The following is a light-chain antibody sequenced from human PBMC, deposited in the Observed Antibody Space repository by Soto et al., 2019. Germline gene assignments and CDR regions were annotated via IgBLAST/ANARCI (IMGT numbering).Light chain of an antibody. CDR3: QKYNTAPQT. V-gene: IGKV1-27*01. Sequence: DIQMTQSPSSLSASVGDRVTITCRASQGILDYVAWFQQKPGKAPRLLIFAASTLHSGVPSRFSGSGAGTDFTLTISSLQPEDAATYCCQKYNTAPQTFGQGTTVVIK. CDR2: AAS. CDR1: QGILDY. J-gene: IGKJ1*01.